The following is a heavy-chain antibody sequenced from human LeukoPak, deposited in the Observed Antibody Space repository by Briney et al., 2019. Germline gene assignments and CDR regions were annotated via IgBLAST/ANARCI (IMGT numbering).Heavy chain of an antibody. CDR3: SRGPILPGLYSGRDV. V-gene: IGHV3-49*04. J-gene: IGHJ6*02. CDR1: GFTFGDHA. CDR2: IRSQAYGGTT. Sequence: GGSLRLSCTASGFTFGDHAMSWVRQAPGKGLEWVGFIRSQAYGGTTEYAASVKGRFIISRDDSKSIAYLHMNSLKTEYTALYYFSRGPILPGLYSGRDVWGQGTTVTVSS. D-gene: IGHD2/OR15-2a*01.